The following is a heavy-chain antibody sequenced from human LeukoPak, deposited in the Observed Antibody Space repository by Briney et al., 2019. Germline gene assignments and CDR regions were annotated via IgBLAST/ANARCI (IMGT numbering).Heavy chain of an antibody. CDR3: ARDRAVTQVWVEFDS. D-gene: IGHD3-16*01. Sequence: PGGSLRLSCAGSGFSVSNYYMNWVRQAPGKGLEWVSLIRDSGETFYADYVKGRFTISRDNSKNTVYLQMNRLRVEDTAVYFCARDRAVTQVWVEFDSWGQGTLVTVSS. CDR2: IRDSGET. V-gene: IGHV3-66*03. CDR1: GFSVSNYY. J-gene: IGHJ5*01.